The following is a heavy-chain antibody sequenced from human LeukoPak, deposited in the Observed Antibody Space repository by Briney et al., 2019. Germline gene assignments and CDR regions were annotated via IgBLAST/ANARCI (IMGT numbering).Heavy chain of an antibody. CDR2: IYYSGST. J-gene: IGHJ6*02. CDR3: ARRRGSYYSDGMDV. CDR1: GGSISSSSYY. V-gene: IGHV4-39*01. Sequence: SETLSLTCTVSGGSISSSSYYWGWIRQPPGKGLEWIGSIYYSGSTYYNPSLKSRVTISVDTSKSQFSLKLSSVTPADTAVYYCARRRGSYYSDGMDVWGQGTTVTDSS. D-gene: IGHD1-26*01.